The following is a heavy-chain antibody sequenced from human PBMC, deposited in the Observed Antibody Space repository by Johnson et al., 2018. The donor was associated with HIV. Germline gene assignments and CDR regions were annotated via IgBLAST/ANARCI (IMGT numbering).Heavy chain of an antibody. D-gene: IGHD2-15*01. CDR3: ARVGVGGYSADGAFDI. V-gene: IGHV3-30*04. CDR2: ISYDGHIK. J-gene: IGHJ3*02. Sequence: QVQLVESGGGLVQPGRSLRLSCAASGFTFDDYAMHWVRQAPGERLEWVAVISYDGHIKYYADSVKGRFTISRDNSKSTLYLQINSLRAEDAAVFYCARVGVGGYSADGAFDIWGQGTMVTVSS. CDR1: GFTFDDYA.